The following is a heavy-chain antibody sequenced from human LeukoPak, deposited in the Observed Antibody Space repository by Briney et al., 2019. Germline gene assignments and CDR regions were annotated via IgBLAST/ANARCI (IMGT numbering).Heavy chain of an antibody. D-gene: IGHD6-19*01. CDR1: GFDFSTYS. CDR3: ARVGRSGWTVDY. J-gene: IGHJ4*02. CDR2: ISSSSSNI. V-gene: IGHV3-48*04. Sequence: GGSLRLSCAASGFDFSTYSIDWVRQAPGKGLEWVSYISSSSSNIYHADSVKGRFTISRDNAKNSLHLQMNSLSAEDTAVYYCARVGRSGWTVDYWGQGTLVTVSS.